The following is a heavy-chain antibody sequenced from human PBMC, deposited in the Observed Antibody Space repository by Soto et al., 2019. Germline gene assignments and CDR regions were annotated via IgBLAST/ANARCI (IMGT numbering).Heavy chain of an antibody. CDR1: GYTFTAYY. V-gene: IGHV1-2*02. CDR2: INPNSGGT. J-gene: IGHJ4*02. D-gene: IGHD3-22*01. Sequence: ASVKVSCKASGYTFTAYYLHWVRQAPGHGLEWMGCINPNSGGTNYAQNFQGRVTMTRDRSISTAYLDLSRLRSDDTAVYYCARDTERDSSGYYSEGSAYWGQGTLVTVSS. CDR3: ARDTERDSSGYYSEGSAY.